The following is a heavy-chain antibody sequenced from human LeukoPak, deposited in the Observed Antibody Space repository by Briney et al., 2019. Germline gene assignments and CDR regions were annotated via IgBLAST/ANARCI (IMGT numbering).Heavy chain of an antibody. CDR2: ISGSGGST. CDR3: ATHRSYSSGWYESAFDI. CDR1: GFTFSSYA. V-gene: IGHV3-23*01. Sequence: GGSLRLSCAASGFTFSSYAMSWVRQAPGKGLEWVSAISGSGGSTYYADSVKGLFTISRDNSKNTLYLQMNSLRAEDTAVYYCATHRSYSSGWYESAFDIWGQGTMVTVSS. J-gene: IGHJ3*02. D-gene: IGHD6-19*01.